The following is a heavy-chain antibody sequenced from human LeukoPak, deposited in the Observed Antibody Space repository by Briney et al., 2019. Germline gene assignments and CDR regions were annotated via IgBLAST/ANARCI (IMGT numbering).Heavy chain of an antibody. CDR2: ISAYNGNT. J-gene: IGHJ4*02. CDR3: ARDQRMDTAMVEWDY. D-gene: IGHD5-18*01. Sequence: ASVKVSCKAPGYTFTSYGISWVRQAPGQGLEWMGWISAYNGNTNYAQKLQGRVTMTTDTSTSTAYMELRSLRSDDTAVYYCARDQRMDTAMVEWDYWGQGTLVTVSS. CDR1: GYTFTSYG. V-gene: IGHV1-18*01.